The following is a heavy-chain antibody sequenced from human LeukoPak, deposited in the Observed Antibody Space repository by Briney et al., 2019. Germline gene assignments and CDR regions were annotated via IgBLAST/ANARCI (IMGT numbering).Heavy chain of an antibody. D-gene: IGHD6-19*01. CDR3: ARDKDLGAVAGTFDY. CDR2: ISAYNGHT. J-gene: IGHJ4*02. V-gene: IGHV1-18*01. CDR1: GYTFTSYG. Sequence: ASVKVSCKASGYTFTSYGISWVRQAPGQGLEWMGWISAYNGHTNYAQKLQGRVTMTTDTSTSTAYMELRSLGSDDTAVYFCARDKDLGAVAGTFDYWGQGTLVTVPS.